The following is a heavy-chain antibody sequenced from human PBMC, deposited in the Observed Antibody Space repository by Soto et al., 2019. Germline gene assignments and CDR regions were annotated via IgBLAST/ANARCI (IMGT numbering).Heavy chain of an antibody. J-gene: IGHJ6*02. V-gene: IGHV4-31*03. Sequence: SETLSLTCTVSGGSISSGGYYWSWIRQHPGKGLEWIGYIYYSGSTYYNPSLKSRVTISVDTSKNQFSLKLSSVTAADTAVYYCARDLGYYDYVWGSYRPHYYGMDVWGQGTTVTVSS. CDR3: ARDLGYYDYVWGSYRPHYYGMDV. D-gene: IGHD3-16*02. CDR1: GGSISSGGYY. CDR2: IYYSGST.